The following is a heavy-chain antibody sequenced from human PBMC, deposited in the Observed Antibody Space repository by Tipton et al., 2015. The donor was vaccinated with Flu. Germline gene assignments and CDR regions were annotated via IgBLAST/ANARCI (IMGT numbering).Heavy chain of an antibody. CDR1: GFTFSSYA. J-gene: IGHJ4*02. V-gene: IGHV3-23*01. CDR3: VRAMDY. CDR2: ISGNGGGT. Sequence: SLRLSCAASGFTFSSYAMIWVRQAPGKGLAWVSVISGNGGGTYYADSVKGRFTISRDNSKNSLYLQMNSLTAEDTAVYYCVRAMDYWGQGTLVTVSS.